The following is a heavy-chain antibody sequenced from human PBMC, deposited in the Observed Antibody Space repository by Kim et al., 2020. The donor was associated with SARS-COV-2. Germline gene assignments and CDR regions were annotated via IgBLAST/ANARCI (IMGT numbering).Heavy chain of an antibody. CDR1: GYAFTDYL. CDR3: AREGCSGDCCYSHFDP. CDR2: VSPKTGGT. V-gene: IGHV1-2*04. D-gene: IGHD2-15*01. Sequence: ASVKVSCKASGYAFTDYLIHWVRQAPGQGLEWMGWVSPKTGGTNYAQELRAWISMTTDTSISTAYMELKNLRSDDTTLYYCAREGCSGDCCYSHFDPWGPGTLVCVSS. J-gene: IGHJ5*02.